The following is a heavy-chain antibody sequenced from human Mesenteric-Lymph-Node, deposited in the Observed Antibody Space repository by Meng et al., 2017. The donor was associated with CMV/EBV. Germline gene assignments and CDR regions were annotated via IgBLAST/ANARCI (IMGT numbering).Heavy chain of an antibody. V-gene: IGHV4-59*12. CDR2: IYYSGST. D-gene: IGHD3-22*01. CDR3: ARVAPTYYYDSSGPFDY. J-gene: IGHJ4*02. Sequence: GSLRLSCTVSGGSISSYYWSWIRQPPGKGLEWIGYIYYSGSTNYNPSLKSRVTISVDTSKNQFSLKLSSVTAADTAVYYCARVAPTYYYDSSGPFDYWGQGTLVTVSS. CDR1: GGSISSYY.